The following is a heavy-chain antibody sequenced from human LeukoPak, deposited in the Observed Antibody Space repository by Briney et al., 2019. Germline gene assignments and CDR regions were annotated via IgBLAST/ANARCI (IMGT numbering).Heavy chain of an antibody. V-gene: IGHV1-2*02. Sequence: ASVKVSCKASGYTFTGYHMHWVRQAPGQGLEWMGWINPNSGGTNYAQKFQGGVTMTRDTSISTAYMELSRLRSDDTAVYYCARAQYSSGWYGAYYMDVWGKGTTVTISS. CDR2: INPNSGGT. J-gene: IGHJ6*03. D-gene: IGHD6-19*01. CDR3: ARAQYSSGWYGAYYMDV. CDR1: GYTFTGYH.